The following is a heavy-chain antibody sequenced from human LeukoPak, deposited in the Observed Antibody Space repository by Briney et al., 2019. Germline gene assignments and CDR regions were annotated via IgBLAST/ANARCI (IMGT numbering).Heavy chain of an antibody. D-gene: IGHD3-10*01. V-gene: IGHV3-21*01. Sequence: ETLSLTCAVYGGSFSGYYWSWIRQPPGKGLEWILSISSSSSYIYYADSVKGRFTISRDNAKNSLYLQMNSLRAEDTAVYYCASISGSPIDYWGQGTLVTVSS. J-gene: IGHJ4*02. CDR2: ISSSSSYI. CDR3: ASISGSPIDY. CDR1: GGSFSGYY.